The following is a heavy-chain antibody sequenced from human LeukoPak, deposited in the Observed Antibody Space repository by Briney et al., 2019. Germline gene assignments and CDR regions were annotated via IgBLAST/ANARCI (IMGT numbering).Heavy chain of an antibody. Sequence: SETLSLTCAVYGGSFSGYYWSWIRQPPGKGLEWIGEINHSGSTNYNPSLKSRVTISVDTSKNQLSLKLSSVTAADTAVYYCARVPYSSGWYENGFDYWGQGTLVTVSS. J-gene: IGHJ4*02. CDR1: GGSFSGYY. D-gene: IGHD6-19*01. CDR2: INHSGST. V-gene: IGHV4-34*01. CDR3: ARVPYSSGWYENGFDY.